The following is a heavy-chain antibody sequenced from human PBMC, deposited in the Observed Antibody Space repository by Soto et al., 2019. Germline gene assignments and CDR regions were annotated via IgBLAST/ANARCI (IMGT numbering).Heavy chain of an antibody. CDR2: ISSSSSYI. Sequence: GGSLRLSCAASGFTFSSYSMNWVRQAPGKGLEWVSSISSSSSYIYYADSVKGRFTISRDNAKNSLYLQMNSLRAEDTAVYYCARAGIAAADIRYYYYIDVWGKGTTVTVSS. D-gene: IGHD6-13*01. J-gene: IGHJ6*03. V-gene: IGHV3-21*01. CDR1: GFTFSSYS. CDR3: ARAGIAAADIRYYYYIDV.